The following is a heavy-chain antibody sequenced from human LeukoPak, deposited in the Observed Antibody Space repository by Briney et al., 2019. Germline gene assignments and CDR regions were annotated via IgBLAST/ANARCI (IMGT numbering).Heavy chain of an antibody. CDR2: IKQDGSGE. J-gene: IGHJ4*02. CDR1: GYTFNTYW. V-gene: IGHV3-7*01. CDR3: ARGKVHDY. Sequence: GGCLRLSCAASGYTFNTYWMSWVRQAPGKGLEWVANIKQDGSGEFCVDSVKGRFTFSRDNAKNSLYLQMNSLRAEDTAMYYCARGKVHDYWGQGTPVIVSS.